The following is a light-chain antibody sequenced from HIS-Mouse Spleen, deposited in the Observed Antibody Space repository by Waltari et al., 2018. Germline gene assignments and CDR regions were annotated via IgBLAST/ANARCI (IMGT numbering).Light chain of an antibody. CDR1: SSDVGSYNL. CDR2: EGS. Sequence: QSALTQPASVSGSPGQSITISCTGTSSDVGSYNLVSRYQQHPGKAPKRRLYEGSKRPSGVSNRFSGSKSGNTASLTISGLQAEDEADYYCCSYAGSSTWVFGGGTKLTVL. J-gene: IGLJ3*02. CDR3: CSYAGSSTWV. V-gene: IGLV2-23*01.